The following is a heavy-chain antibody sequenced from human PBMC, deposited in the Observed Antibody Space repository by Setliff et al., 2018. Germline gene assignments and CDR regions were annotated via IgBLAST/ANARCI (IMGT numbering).Heavy chain of an antibody. J-gene: IGHJ3*02. V-gene: IGHV3-21*01. CDR1: GFTFSDYT. CDR3: ARENYGDYGDAFDI. Sequence: GGSLRLSCSASGFTFSDYTMTWVRQAPGKGLEWVSFIRGTSSHIYYADSVKGRFTISRDNAKNSLYLQMNSLRAEDTAIYYCARENYGDYGDAFDIWGQGTMVTVSS. CDR2: IRGTSSHI. D-gene: IGHD4-17*01.